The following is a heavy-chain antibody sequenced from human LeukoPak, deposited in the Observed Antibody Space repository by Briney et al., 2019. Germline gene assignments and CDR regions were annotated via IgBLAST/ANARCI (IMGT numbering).Heavy chain of an antibody. CDR2: INHSGST. CDR3: AAVYYDFWSEGFDI. D-gene: IGHD3-3*01. CDR1: GGSFSGYY. V-gene: IGHV4-34*01. J-gene: IGHJ3*02. Sequence: SETLSLTCAVYGGSFSGYYWSWIRQPPGNGLEWIGEINHSGSTNYNPSLKSRVTISVDTSKNQFSLKLSSVTAADTAVYYCAAVYYDFWSEGFDIWGQGTMVTVSS.